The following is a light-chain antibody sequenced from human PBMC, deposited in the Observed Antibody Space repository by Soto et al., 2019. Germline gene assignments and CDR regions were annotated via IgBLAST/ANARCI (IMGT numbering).Light chain of an antibody. J-gene: IGLJ2*01. Sequence: QSALTQPASVSGSPGQSITISCTGTSSDVGHYNYVSWCQQYPGKAPKLMIYDVNTRPSGVSNRFSGSKSGNTASLTISGLQAEDEADYYCCSYTSSSTRIFGGGTKLTVL. CDR1: SSDVGHYNY. V-gene: IGLV2-14*01. CDR3: CSYTSSSTRI. CDR2: DVN.